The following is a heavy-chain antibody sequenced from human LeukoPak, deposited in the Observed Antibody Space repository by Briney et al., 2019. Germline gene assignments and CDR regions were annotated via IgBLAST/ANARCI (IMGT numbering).Heavy chain of an antibody. CDR2: ISAYNGNT. CDR1: GYTFTSYG. Sequence: ASVKVSCKASGYTFTSYGISWVRQAPGQGLEWMGWISAYNGNTNYAQELQGRVTMTTDTSTSTAYMELRSLRSDDTAVYYCARLTDLYYYDSSGYYYFDYWGQGTLVTVSS. D-gene: IGHD3-22*01. V-gene: IGHV1-18*01. CDR3: ARLTDLYYYDSSGYYYFDY. J-gene: IGHJ4*02.